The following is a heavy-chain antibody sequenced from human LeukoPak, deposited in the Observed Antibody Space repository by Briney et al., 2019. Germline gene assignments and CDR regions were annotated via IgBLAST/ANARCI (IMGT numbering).Heavy chain of an antibody. D-gene: IGHD1-1*01. CDR2: VNPNSGRT. CDR1: RYTFTGYY. V-gene: IGHV1-2*02. CDR3: VRDGQGAGKTYDY. Sequence: ASVKVSCKASRYTFTGYYMHWVRQAPGQGLEWMGWVNPNSGRTHYAQKFLGRVTMTRDTSINTAYMELSMPNSDDTAVFYCVRDGQGAGKTYDYWCQGTLVTVS. J-gene: IGHJ4*02.